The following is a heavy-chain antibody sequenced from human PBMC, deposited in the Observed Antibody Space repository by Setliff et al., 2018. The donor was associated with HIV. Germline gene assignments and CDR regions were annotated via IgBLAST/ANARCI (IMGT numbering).Heavy chain of an antibody. D-gene: IGHD3-3*01. J-gene: IGHJ4*02. CDR1: GFTFSSYS. Sequence: KPGGSLRLSCAASGFTFSSYSMNWVRQAPGKGLEWVSSISSSSSYIYYADSVKGRFTISRDNAKNSLYLQMNSLRAEDTAVYYCARGLPLRFLEWLPFYFDYWGQGTLVTVSS. CDR3: ARGLPLRFLEWLPFYFDY. CDR2: ISSSSSYI. V-gene: IGHV3-21*01.